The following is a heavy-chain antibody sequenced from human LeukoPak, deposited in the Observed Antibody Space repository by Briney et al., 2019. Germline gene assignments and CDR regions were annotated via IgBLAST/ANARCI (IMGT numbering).Heavy chain of an antibody. CDR1: GFTFSSYN. CDR3: AKGYSSGWAYPIDY. CDR2: ITTSSSV. J-gene: IGHJ4*02. Sequence: GGFLRLSCAASGFTFSSYNMNWVRQAPGKGLEWVSSITTSSSVFYADSVKGRFTISRDNSKNTLYLQMNGLRAEDTAVYYCAKGYSSGWAYPIDYWGQGTLVTVSS. V-gene: IGHV3-69-1*01. D-gene: IGHD6-19*01.